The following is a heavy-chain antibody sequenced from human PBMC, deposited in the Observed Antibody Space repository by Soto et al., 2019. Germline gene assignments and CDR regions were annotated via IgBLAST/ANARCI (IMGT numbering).Heavy chain of an antibody. CDR3: AKGTWVATTATYYFDY. Sequence: ASVKVSCKASGYMFTNYAMNWVRQAPGQRLEWMGWINAGNGHTKYSQNFQGRLTITRDTSASTAYMDLSSLRSEDTAVYYCAKGTWVATTATYYFDYWGQGTLVTVSS. CDR1: GYMFTNYA. D-gene: IGHD5-12*01. J-gene: IGHJ4*02. V-gene: IGHV1-3*01. CDR2: INAGNGHT.